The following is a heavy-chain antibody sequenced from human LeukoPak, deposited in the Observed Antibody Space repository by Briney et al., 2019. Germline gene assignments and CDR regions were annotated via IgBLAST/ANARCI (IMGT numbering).Heavy chain of an antibody. CDR1: GFTFSSYA. Sequence: GGSLRLSCATSGFTFSSYAMSWIRQAPGKGLEWVSTISGSGDRTYYADSVKGRFTISRDNSKNSLYLQMNSLRTEDTALYYCAKDKDYGDYLDYWGQGTLVTVSS. D-gene: IGHD4-17*01. CDR3: AKDKDYGDYLDY. J-gene: IGHJ4*02. CDR2: ISGSGDRT. V-gene: IGHV3-23*01.